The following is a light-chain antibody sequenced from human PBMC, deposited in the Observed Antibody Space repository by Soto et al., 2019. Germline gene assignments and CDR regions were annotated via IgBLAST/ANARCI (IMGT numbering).Light chain of an antibody. CDR2: GAS. CDR3: QHHGGSPPIT. Sequence: DIVLTQSPGTLSLSPGERATLSCRASQSINSNFLSWYQQKPGQAPRLLIYGASRRATDTPDRFSGSGSGTDFTLTISRLEPDDFAVYYCQHHGGSPPITFGQGTRLEIK. J-gene: IGKJ5*01. CDR1: QSINSNF. V-gene: IGKV3-20*01.